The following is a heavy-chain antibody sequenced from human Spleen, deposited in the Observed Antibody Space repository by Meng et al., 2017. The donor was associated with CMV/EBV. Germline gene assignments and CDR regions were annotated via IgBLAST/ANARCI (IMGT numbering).Heavy chain of an antibody. V-gene: IGHV3-9*01. J-gene: IGHJ6*02. D-gene: IGHD2-2*01. CDR1: GFTFEDYA. CDR2: ISWNSGSI. CDR3: TKDKGGGIVVVPDRFRWYSYGMDV. Sequence: GGSLRLSCAASGFTFEDYAMHWVRQAPGKGLEWVSGISWNSGSIVYADSVKGRFTISRDNVKNSLYLQMNSLRPEDTALYYCTKDKGGGIVVVPDRFRWYSYGMDVWGQGTTVTVSS.